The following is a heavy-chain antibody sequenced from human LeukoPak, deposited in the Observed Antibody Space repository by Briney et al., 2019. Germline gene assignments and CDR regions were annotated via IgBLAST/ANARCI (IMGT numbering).Heavy chain of an antibody. J-gene: IGHJ4*02. CDR2: IYYSGST. CDR3: ARENINTLTGVYFDY. CDR1: GGSISSSSYY. D-gene: IGHD7-27*01. Sequence: SETLSLTCTVSGGSISSSSYYWGWIRQPPGKGLEWIGSIYYSGSTYYNPSLKSRVTISVDTSKNQFSLKLSSVTAADTAVYYCARENINTLTGVYFDYWGQGTLVTVSS. V-gene: IGHV4-39*07.